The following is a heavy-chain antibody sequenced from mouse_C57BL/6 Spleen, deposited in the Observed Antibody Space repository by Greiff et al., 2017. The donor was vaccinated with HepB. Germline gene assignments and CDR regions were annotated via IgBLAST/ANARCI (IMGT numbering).Heavy chain of an antibody. CDR1: GYTFTDYY. J-gene: IGHJ1*03. V-gene: IGHV1-59*01. Sequence: VQLQQPGAELVRPGASVKLSCKASGYTFTDYYMHWVKQRPGQGLEWIGVIDPYDSYTNYNQKFKGKATLTVDTSSSTAYMQLSSLTSEDSAVYYCARGDYDDSSYHGYFDVWGTGTTVTVSS. CDR2: IDPYDSYT. D-gene: IGHD1-1*01. CDR3: ARGDYDDSSYHGYFDV.